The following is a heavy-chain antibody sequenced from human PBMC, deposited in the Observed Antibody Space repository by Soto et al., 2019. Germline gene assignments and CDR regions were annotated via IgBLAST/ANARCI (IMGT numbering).Heavy chain of an antibody. Sequence: PGGSLRLSCAASGFTFSSYAMSWVRQAPGKGLEWVSAISGSGGSTYYADSVKGRFTISRDNSKNTLYLQMNSLRAEDTAVYYCAKEANIEVVTAEGLAPWGQGTLVTVSS. V-gene: IGHV3-23*01. J-gene: IGHJ5*02. CDR1: GFTFSSYA. CDR2: ISGSGGST. D-gene: IGHD2-21*02. CDR3: AKEANIEVVTAEGLAP.